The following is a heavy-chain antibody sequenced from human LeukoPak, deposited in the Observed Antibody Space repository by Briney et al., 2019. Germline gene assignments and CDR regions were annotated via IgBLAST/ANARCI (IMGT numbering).Heavy chain of an antibody. CDR1: GFTFRSYS. CDR2: ISSSSSYI. J-gene: IGHJ6*02. Sequence: GGSLRLSCAASGFTFRSYSMNWVRQAPGKGLEWVSSISSSSSYIYYADSVKGRFTISRDNAKNSLYLQMNSLRAEDTAVYYCARDGIDCSSTSCYYYYYYGMDVWGQGTTVTVSS. V-gene: IGHV3-21*01. CDR3: ARDGIDCSSTSCYYYYYYGMDV. D-gene: IGHD2-2*01.